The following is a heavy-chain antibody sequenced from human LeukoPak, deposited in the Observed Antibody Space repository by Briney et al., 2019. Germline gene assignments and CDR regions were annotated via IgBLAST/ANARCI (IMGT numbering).Heavy chain of an antibody. CDR2: MNPNSGNI. CDR1: GYTFTSYD. Sequence: ASVKVSCKASGYTFTSYDINWVRQATGQGLEWMGWMNPNSGNIGYAQKFQGRVTMTRNTSISTAYMELSSLRSEDTAVYYCARGEQWLAINWFDPWGQGTLVTVSS. J-gene: IGHJ5*02. D-gene: IGHD6-19*01. CDR3: ARGEQWLAINWFDP. V-gene: IGHV1-8*01.